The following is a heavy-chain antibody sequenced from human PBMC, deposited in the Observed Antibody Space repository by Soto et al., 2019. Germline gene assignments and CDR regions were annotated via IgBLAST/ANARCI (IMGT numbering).Heavy chain of an antibody. J-gene: IGHJ4*02. CDR3: ARGPLGYYDSSGYLSYPPHFDY. CDR2: IIPIFGTA. V-gene: IGHV1-69*06. Sequence: GASVKVSCKASGGTFSSYAISWVRQAPGQGLEWMGGIIPIFGTANYAQKFQGRVTITADKSTSTAYMELSSLRSEDTAVYYCARGPLGYYDSSGYLSYPPHFDYWGQGTLVTVSS. CDR1: GGTFSSYA. D-gene: IGHD3-22*01.